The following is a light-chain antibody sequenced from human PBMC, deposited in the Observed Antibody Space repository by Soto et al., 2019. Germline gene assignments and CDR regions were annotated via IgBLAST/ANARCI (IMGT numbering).Light chain of an antibody. CDR3: GAWDDNLSYYV. CDR2: SDY. CDR1: GSNIGNNF. J-gene: IGLJ1*01. Sequence: SVVTLDLSASGARGQRVSMSCAGRGSNIGNNFVDWYQHLPGTAPKVLIHSDYQRPSGVPDRFSGSKSGTSASLAISGLQSGDEADYYCGAWDDNLSYYVFGSGTKVTVL. V-gene: IGLV1-47*02.